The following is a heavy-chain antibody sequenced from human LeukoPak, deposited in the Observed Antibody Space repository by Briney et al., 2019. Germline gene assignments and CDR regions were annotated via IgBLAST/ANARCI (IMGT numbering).Heavy chain of an antibody. D-gene: IGHD6-13*01. CDR1: GHTFTSYD. Sequence: ASVKVSCKASGHTFTSYDINSVRQATGQGLELMGWMNPDSGNTGYAQKCQGRVTMTRNPSISKGYLQLSRPTSSDTAVSSIARRRPAAGLGNVHWGPGTLGTVSS. V-gene: IGHV1-8*01. CDR2: MNPDSGNT. CDR3: ARRRPAAGLGNVH. J-gene: IGHJ4*02.